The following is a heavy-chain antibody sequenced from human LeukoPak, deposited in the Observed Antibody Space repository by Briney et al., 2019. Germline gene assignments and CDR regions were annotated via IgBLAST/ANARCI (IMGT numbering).Heavy chain of an antibody. CDR3: AKDLGVRGVIGY. CDR2: ISGSGGST. Sequence: PGGYLRLSCAASGFTFSSYAMSWVRQAPGKGLEWVSAISGSGGSTYYADFVKGRFTISRDNSKNTLYLQMNSLRAEDTAVYYCAKDLGVRGVIGYWGQGTLVTVSS. V-gene: IGHV3-23*01. J-gene: IGHJ4*02. CDR1: GFTFSSYA. D-gene: IGHD3-10*01.